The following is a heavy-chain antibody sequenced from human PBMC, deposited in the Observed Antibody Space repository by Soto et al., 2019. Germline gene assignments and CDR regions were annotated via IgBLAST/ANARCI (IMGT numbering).Heavy chain of an antibody. CDR2: ISYDGSNK. CDR3: ARDLLRPYDSSGYYGY. Sequence: VGSLRLSCAASGFTFSSYAMHWVRQAPGKGLEWVAVISYDGSNKYYADSVKGRFTISRDNSKNTLYLQMNSLRAEDTAVYYCARDLLRPYDSSGYYGYWGQGTLVTVSS. D-gene: IGHD3-22*01. V-gene: IGHV3-30-3*01. J-gene: IGHJ4*02. CDR1: GFTFSSYA.